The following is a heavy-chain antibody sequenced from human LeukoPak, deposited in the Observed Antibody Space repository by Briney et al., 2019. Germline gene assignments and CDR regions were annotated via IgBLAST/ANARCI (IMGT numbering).Heavy chain of an antibody. V-gene: IGHV4-39*01. Sequence: IPSETLSLTCTVSGGSISSSNYYWGWIRQPPGKGLEWIGSIYYSGSTYYNPSLKSRVTISVDTSKNQFSLKLSSVTAADTAVYYCARRGYDILTGYNYYYYMDVWGKGTTVTISS. CDR1: GGSISSSNYY. CDR2: IYYSGST. J-gene: IGHJ6*03. CDR3: ARRGYDILTGYNYYYYMDV. D-gene: IGHD3-9*01.